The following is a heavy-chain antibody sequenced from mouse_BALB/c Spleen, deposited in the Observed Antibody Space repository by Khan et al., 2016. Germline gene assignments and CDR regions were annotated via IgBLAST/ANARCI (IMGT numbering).Heavy chain of an antibody. D-gene: IGHD2-14*01. Sequence: EVELVESGGGLVKPGGSLKLSCAASGFAFSSYDMSWVRQTPEKRLEWVAYISSGGGSTYYPDTVKGRFTISRDNAKHTLYLQMSSLKSEDTVMYYCASRYDYFDYWGQGTTLTVSS. CDR1: GFAFSSYD. J-gene: IGHJ2*01. CDR2: ISSGGGST. CDR3: ASRYDYFDY. V-gene: IGHV5-12-1*01.